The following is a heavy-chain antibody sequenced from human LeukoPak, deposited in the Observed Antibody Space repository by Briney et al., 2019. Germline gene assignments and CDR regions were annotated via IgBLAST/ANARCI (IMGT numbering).Heavy chain of an antibody. CDR3: ARSTFGELLL. Sequence: PGGSLRLSCAASGFTGCSNYMSWVRQAPGKGLEWVSVVYSGGSTYYADSVKGRFTISSDNSKNTLYLQMNRLRAEATAVYYCARSTFGELLLWGQGTLVTVSS. V-gene: IGHV3-53*01. CDR1: GFTGCSNY. D-gene: IGHD3-10*01. J-gene: IGHJ4*02. CDR2: VYSGGST.